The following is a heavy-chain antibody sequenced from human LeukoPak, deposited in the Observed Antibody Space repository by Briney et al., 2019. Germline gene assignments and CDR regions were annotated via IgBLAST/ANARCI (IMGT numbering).Heavy chain of an antibody. CDR3: ARDPNVVSGYDSVFDY. D-gene: IGHD5-12*01. CDR1: GFTFSSYG. Sequence: GGSLRLSCAASGFTFSSYGMHWVRQAPGKGLEWVAVISYDGSNKYYADSVKGRFTISRDNSKNTLYLQMNSLRAEDTAVYYCARDPNVVSGYDSVFDYWGQGTLVTVSS. CDR2: ISYDGSNK. V-gene: IGHV3-30*19. J-gene: IGHJ4*02.